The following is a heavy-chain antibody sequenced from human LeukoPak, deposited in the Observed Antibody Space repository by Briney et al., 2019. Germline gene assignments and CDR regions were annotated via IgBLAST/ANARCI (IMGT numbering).Heavy chain of an antibody. D-gene: IGHD6-19*01. CDR1: GFTFSSYG. CDR2: IWYDGSNK. J-gene: IGHJ4*02. Sequence: GGSLRLSCAASGFTFSSYGMHWVRQAPGKGLEWVAVIWYDGSNKYYADSVKGRFTISRDNSKNTLYLQMNSLRAEDTAVYYCARDGEQWLVQAYSDYWGQGTLVTVSS. CDR3: ARDGEQWLVQAYSDY. V-gene: IGHV3-33*01.